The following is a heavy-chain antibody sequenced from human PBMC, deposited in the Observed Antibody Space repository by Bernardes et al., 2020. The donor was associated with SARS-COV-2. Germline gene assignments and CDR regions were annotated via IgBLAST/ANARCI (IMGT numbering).Heavy chain of an antibody. Sequence: GSLRLSCTASGFIVSSNYMSWVRQAPGKGLEWVSVVYSGVKTYYADSVKGRFTISRDNSKNTLYHQMNSLRAEDTAVYYCARVIPYYDSSGYPDYYFDYWGQGTLVTVSS. V-gene: IGHV3-53*01. J-gene: IGHJ4*02. CDR1: GFIVSSNY. D-gene: IGHD3-22*01. CDR2: VYSGVKT. CDR3: ARVIPYYDSSGYPDYYFDY.